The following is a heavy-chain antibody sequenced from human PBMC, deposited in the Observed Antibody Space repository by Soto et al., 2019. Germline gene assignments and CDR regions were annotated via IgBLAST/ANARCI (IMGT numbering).Heavy chain of an antibody. CDR3: ARDMGYSYGYGYNWFDP. Sequence: LRLSCAASGFTFSSYSMNWVRQAPGKGLEWVSYISSSSTIYYADSVKGRFTISRDNAKNSLYLQMNSLRDEDTAVYYCARDMGYSYGYGYNWFDPWGQGTLVTVSS. CDR1: GFTFSSYS. CDR2: ISSSSTI. V-gene: IGHV3-48*02. J-gene: IGHJ5*02. D-gene: IGHD5-18*01.